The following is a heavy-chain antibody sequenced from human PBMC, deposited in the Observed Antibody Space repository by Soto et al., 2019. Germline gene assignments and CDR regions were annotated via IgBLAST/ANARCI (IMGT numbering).Heavy chain of an antibody. D-gene: IGHD6-19*01. CDR3: ARHLPGIAVAGPTPFDY. Sequence: SETLSLTCTVSGGSISSYYWSWIRQPPGKGLEWIGYIYYSGSTNYNPSLKSRVTISVDTSKNQFSLKLSSVTAADTAVYYCARHLPGIAVAGPTPFDYWGQGTLVTVSS. J-gene: IGHJ4*02. CDR1: GGSISSYY. V-gene: IGHV4-59*08. CDR2: IYYSGST.